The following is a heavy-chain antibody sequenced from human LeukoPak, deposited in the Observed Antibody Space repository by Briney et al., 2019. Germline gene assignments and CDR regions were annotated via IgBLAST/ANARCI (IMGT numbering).Heavy chain of an antibody. Sequence: RASVKVSCKASGYTFTSYGISWVRQAPGQGLEWMGWISAYNGNTNCAQKLQGRVTMTTDTSTSTAYMELRSLRSDDTAVYYCARGASSSWYDDAFDIWGQGTMVTVSS. CDR1: GYTFTSYG. D-gene: IGHD6-13*01. CDR3: ARGASSSWYDDAFDI. J-gene: IGHJ3*02. CDR2: ISAYNGNT. V-gene: IGHV1-18*01.